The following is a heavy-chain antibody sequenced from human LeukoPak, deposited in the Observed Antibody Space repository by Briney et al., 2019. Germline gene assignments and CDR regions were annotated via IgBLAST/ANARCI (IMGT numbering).Heavy chain of an antibody. J-gene: IGHJ4*02. Sequence: SETLSLTCTVSGGSISSYYWSWIRQPPGKGLEWIGYIYYSGSTNYNPSLKSRVTISVDTSKNQFSLKLSSVTAADTAVYYCARAGSGWYKILDYWGQGTLVTVSS. CDR3: ARAGSGWYKILDY. CDR1: GGSISSYY. CDR2: IYYSGST. V-gene: IGHV4-59*01. D-gene: IGHD6-19*01.